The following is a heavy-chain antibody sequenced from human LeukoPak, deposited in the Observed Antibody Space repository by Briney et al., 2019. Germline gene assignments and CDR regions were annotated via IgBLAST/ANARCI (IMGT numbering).Heavy chain of an antibody. Sequence: PSETLSLTCAVYGGSFSGYYWSWIRQPPGKGLEWIGEINHSGSTNYNPSLKSRVTISVDTSKNQFSLKLSSVTAADTAVYYCAREYYNGSGSAASGAFDIWGQGTMVTVSS. CDR2: INHSGST. V-gene: IGHV4-34*01. CDR3: AREYYNGSGSAASGAFDI. CDR1: GGSFSGYY. D-gene: IGHD3-10*01. J-gene: IGHJ3*02.